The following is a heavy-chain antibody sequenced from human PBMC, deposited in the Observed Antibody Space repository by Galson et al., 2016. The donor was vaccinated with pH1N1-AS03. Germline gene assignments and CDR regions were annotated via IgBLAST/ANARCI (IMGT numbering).Heavy chain of an antibody. CDR1: GDSVSDNSAA. D-gene: IGHD1-1*01. J-gene: IGHJ6*02. CDR3: AREGNDFSGSRPKYYYGIDV. V-gene: IGHV6-1*01. Sequence: CAISGDSVSDNSAAWNWIRQSPSRGLEWLGRTYYRSKWYNDYAVSVKGRITINPDTSKNQFSLQLNSVTPEDTAVYYCAREGNDFSGSRPKYYYGIDVWGQGTTVIVSS. CDR2: TYYRSKWYN.